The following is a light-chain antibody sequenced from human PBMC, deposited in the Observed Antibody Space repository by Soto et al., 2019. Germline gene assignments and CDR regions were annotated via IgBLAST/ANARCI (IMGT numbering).Light chain of an antibody. Sequence: DIVMTQSPDSLAVSLGERATINCKSSQSVLYSSNNKNYLAWYQQKPGQPPKLLIYWASTRESGVPDRFSGSGSGTDFTLTISSLQAEDVAVYYCQQYFRPWTVGQGTKVESK. J-gene: IGKJ1*01. CDR2: WAS. V-gene: IGKV4-1*01. CDR1: QSVLYSSNNKNY. CDR3: QQYFRPWT.